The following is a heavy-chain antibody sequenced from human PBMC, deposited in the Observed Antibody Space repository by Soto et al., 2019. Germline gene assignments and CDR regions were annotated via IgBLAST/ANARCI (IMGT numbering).Heavy chain of an antibody. CDR2: IYWNDDK. D-gene: IGHD2-2*02. CDR3: TRIQYTRAIDY. V-gene: IGHV2-5*01. J-gene: IGHJ4*02. Sequence: SGPTLVNPTQTLTLTCSFSGFSLTTDGVGVGWVRQPPGQALEWLAIIYWNDDKHHSQSLKSRFTITKDTSKNQVVLTMTNIAPVDTAKYDCTRIQYTRAIDYWGQGTLVTVSS. CDR1: GFSLTTDGVG.